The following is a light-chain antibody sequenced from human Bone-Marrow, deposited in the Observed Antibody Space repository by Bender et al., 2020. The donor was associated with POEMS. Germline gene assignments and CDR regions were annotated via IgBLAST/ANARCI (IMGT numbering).Light chain of an antibody. J-gene: IGLJ2*01. CDR3: SAYTGSGTVV. CDR1: VNDVGAYSY. V-gene: IGLV2-14*01. Sequence: QSALTQPASVSGSPGQSITVSCTGTVNDVGAYSYVSWYQQHPGTAPKLLIYEVTSRPSGVSDRFSGSKSGNTASLTISGLQAEDEADYFCSAYTGSGTVVFGGGTRLTVL. CDR2: EVT.